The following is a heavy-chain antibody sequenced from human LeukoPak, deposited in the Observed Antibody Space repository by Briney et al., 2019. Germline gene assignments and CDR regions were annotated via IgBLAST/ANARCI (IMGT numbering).Heavy chain of an antibody. CDR3: TSLSYSYGVNY. J-gene: IGHJ4*02. CDR1: GFTFSNAW. D-gene: IGHD5-18*01. CDR2: IKSKTDGGTT. Sequence: PGGSLRLSCAASGFTFSNAWMSWVRQAPGKGLEWVGRIKSKTDGGTTDYAAPVKGRFTISRDDSKNTLYLQMNSLKTEDTAVYYCTSLSYSYGVNYWGQGTLVTVSS. V-gene: IGHV3-15*01.